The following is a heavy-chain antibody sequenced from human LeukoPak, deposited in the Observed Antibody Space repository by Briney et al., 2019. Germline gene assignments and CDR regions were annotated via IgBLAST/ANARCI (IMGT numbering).Heavy chain of an antibody. Sequence: SDTLSLTCTVSGHSLNRYYWGWIGQPAAKGLVWVGGIYIIVNTNYHTSLTSQVNVSVDTSKNQLLLKLRSVTAADTAVYYCARDVCRSSSSHFDYWGRGTLATVSS. D-gene: IGHD6-6*01. CDR2: IYIIVNT. CDR3: ARDVCRSSSSHFDY. J-gene: IGHJ4*02. CDR1: GHSLNRYY. V-gene: IGHV4-4*07.